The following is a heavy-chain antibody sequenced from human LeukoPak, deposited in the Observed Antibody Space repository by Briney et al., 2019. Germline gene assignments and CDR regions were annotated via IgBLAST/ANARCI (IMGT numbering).Heavy chain of an antibody. J-gene: IGHJ3*01. CDR1: GFTVSDNY. V-gene: IGHV3-53*01. Sequence: GGSLRLSCAASGFTVSDNYMSWVRQAPGKGLEWVSVIYSGGSTYYADSVKGRFTVSRDTSKNTLYLQMSSLRAEDTAVYYCARDYYENSGYPVAFDLWGQGTMVTVSS. D-gene: IGHD3-22*01. CDR2: IYSGGST. CDR3: ARDYYENSGYPVAFDL.